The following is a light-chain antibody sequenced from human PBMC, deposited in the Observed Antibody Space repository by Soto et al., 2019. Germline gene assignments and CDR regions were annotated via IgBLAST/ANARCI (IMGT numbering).Light chain of an antibody. CDR1: QTVYSN. CDR2: RAS. CDR3: QHYNNWPLT. V-gene: IGKV3-15*01. J-gene: IGKJ4*01. Sequence: EIVMTQSPATLSVSPGERATLSCRASQTVYSNVAWYQQRPGQAPRLLIYRASSRAIDIPARFSGSGSGTEFTLTISSLQSEDSAVYYCQHYNNWPLTFGGGTKVEIK.